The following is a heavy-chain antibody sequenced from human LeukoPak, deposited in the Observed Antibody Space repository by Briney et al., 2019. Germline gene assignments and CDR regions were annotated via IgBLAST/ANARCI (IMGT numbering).Heavy chain of an antibody. CDR2: MNPNSGNT. D-gene: IGHD6-19*01. J-gene: IGHJ4*02. CDR3: ARGISGWLFDY. CDR1: GGTFSSYA. Sequence: ASVEVSCKASGGTFSSYAISWVRQATGQGLEWMGWMNPNSGNTGYAQKFQGRVTMTRNTSISTAYMELSSLRSEDTAVYYCARGISGWLFDYWGQGTLVTVSS. V-gene: IGHV1-8*02.